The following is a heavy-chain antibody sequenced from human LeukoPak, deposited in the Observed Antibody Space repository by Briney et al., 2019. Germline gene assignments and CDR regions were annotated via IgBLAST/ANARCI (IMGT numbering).Heavy chain of an antibody. Sequence: PSQTLSLTCTVSGGSISSGGYYWSWIRRHPGKGLEWIGYIYYSGSTYYNPSLKSRVTISVDTSKNQFSLKLSSVTAADTAVYYCARGRYCSSTSCLYFDYWGQGTLVTVSS. CDR2: IYYSGST. J-gene: IGHJ4*02. CDR3: ARGRYCSSTSCLYFDY. CDR1: GGSISSGGYY. D-gene: IGHD2-2*01. V-gene: IGHV4-31*03.